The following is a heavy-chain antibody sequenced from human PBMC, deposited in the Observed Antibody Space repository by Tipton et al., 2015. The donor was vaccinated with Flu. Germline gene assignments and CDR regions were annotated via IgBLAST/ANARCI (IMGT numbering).Heavy chain of an antibody. CDR2: IYYSGST. Sequence: TLSLTCTVSGGSISSSSYYWGWIRQPPGKGLEWIGSIYYSGSTYYNPSLKSRVTISVDTSKNQFSLKLSSMTAADTAVYYCARRVVVPAAIYFDYWGQGTLVTVSS. J-gene: IGHJ4*02. CDR3: ARRVVVPAAIYFDY. V-gene: IGHV4-39*07. CDR1: GGSISSSSYY. D-gene: IGHD2-2*01.